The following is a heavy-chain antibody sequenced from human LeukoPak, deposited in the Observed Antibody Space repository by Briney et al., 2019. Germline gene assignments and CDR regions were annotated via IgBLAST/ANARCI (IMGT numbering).Heavy chain of an antibody. D-gene: IGHD3-16*02. J-gene: IGHJ4*02. Sequence: GGSLRLSCAASGFAFSSYSMSWVRQAPGKGLEWVSSISDDSNYIYYADSVEGRFTISRDNAKNSLYLQMNSLRADDTAVYYCAKDALISFRGAWSQSDYWGQGTLVTVSS. CDR2: ISDDSNYI. CDR3: AKDALISFRGAWSQSDY. CDR1: GFAFSSYS. V-gene: IGHV3-21*04.